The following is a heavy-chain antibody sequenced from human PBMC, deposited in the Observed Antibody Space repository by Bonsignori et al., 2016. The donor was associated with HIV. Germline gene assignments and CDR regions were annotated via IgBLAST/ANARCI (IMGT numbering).Heavy chain of an antibody. D-gene: IGHD3-3*01. CDR1: GFMFSDYN. CDR3: ARGDFWSGYYIDY. V-gene: IGHV3-48*03. CDR2: ISSSGSTI. J-gene: IGHJ4*02. Sequence: GGSLRLSCAASGFMFSDYNMNWVRQAPGKGLEWVSYISSSGSTIYYADSVKGRFTISRDNAKNSLYLQMNSLRAEDTAVYYCARGDFWSGYYIDYWGQGTLVTVSS.